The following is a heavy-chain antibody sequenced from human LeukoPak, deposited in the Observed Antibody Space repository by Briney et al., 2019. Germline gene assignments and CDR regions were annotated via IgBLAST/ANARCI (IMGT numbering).Heavy chain of an antibody. CDR2: ISSSSSTI. Sequence: GGSLRLSCAASGFTFSSYSMNWVRQAPGKGLEWVSYISSSSSTIYYADSVKGRFPISRDNAKNSLYLQMNSLRAEDTAVYYCARGLEHPKLGYMDVWGKGTTVTVSS. CDR1: GFTFSSYS. D-gene: IGHD7-27*01. V-gene: IGHV3-48*01. J-gene: IGHJ6*03. CDR3: ARGLEHPKLGYMDV.